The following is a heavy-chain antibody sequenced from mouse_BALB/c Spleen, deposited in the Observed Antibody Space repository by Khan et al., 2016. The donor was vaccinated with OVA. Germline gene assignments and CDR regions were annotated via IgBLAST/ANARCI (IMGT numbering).Heavy chain of an antibody. CDR1: GFTFSSYW. CDR2: ILPGSNIT. D-gene: IGHD1-1*01. V-gene: IGHV1-9*01. CDR3: ALDGSRGDY. Sequence: QVQLQQSGAVLMKPGASVRISCKATGFTFSSYWIEWIKQRPGHGLEWIGQILPGSNITNYNDKFKGQATFTAETSSNTAYMHLSSLTSEDSAVYYCALDGSRGDYWGQGTTDTVSS. J-gene: IGHJ2*01.